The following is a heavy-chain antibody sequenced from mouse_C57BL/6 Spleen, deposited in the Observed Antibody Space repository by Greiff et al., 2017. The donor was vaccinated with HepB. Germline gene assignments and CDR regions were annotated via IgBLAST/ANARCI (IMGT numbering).Heavy chain of an antibody. CDR1: GYTFTSYW. V-gene: IGHV1-50*01. D-gene: IGHD1-2*01. CDR3: ASVTTAYAMDY. CDR2: IDPSDSYT. J-gene: IGHJ4*01. Sequence: QVQLQQPGAELVKPGASVKLSCKASGYTFTSYWMQWVKQRPGQGLEWIGEIDPSDSYTNYNQKFKGKATLTVDTSSSTAYMKLSSLTSEDSAVYYCASVTTAYAMDYWGQGTSVTVSS.